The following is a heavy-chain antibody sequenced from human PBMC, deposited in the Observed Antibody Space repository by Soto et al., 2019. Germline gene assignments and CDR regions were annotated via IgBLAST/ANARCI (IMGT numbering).Heavy chain of an antibody. CDR1: GFTFSSYS. Sequence: GRSLRLSCSASGFTFSSYSMNWVRQAPGKGLEWVSYISSSSSTIYYADSVKGRFIISRDNAKNSLYLQMNSLRDEDTAVYYCARGYYGDDKTCYYYGMDVWGQGTTVTVSS. CDR3: ARGYYGDDKTCYYYGMDV. D-gene: IGHD4-17*01. J-gene: IGHJ6*02. CDR2: ISSSSSTI. V-gene: IGHV3-48*02.